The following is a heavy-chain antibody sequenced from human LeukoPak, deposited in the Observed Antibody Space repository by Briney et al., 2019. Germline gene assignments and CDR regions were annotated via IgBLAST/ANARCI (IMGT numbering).Heavy chain of an antibody. CDR3: EKLVWKYQLVNPNDWLLWFDY. CDR2: ISGSGVST. Sequence: GGSLRLSCAASGFTFSSYAMSWVRQAPGKGLEWVSAISGSGVSTYYADSVKGRFTISRDNSKNTLYLQMNSLRAEDTAVYHCEKLVWKYQLVNPNDWLLWFDYWGQGTLVTVSS. D-gene: IGHD3-9*01. V-gene: IGHV3-23*01. J-gene: IGHJ4*02. CDR1: GFTFSSYA.